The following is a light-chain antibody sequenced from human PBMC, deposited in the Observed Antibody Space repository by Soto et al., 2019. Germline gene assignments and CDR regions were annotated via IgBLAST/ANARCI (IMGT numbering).Light chain of an antibody. CDR2: DVS. CDR1: SSDVGGYNY. CDR3: SSYTSSSTVV. Sequence: QSALTQPASVSGSPGQSITISCIGTSSDVGGYNYVSWYQQHPGKAPKLMIYDVSNRPSGVSNRFSGSKSGNTASLTISGLQAEDEADYYCSSYTSSSTVVFGEGTKVTVL. J-gene: IGLJ2*01. V-gene: IGLV2-14*01.